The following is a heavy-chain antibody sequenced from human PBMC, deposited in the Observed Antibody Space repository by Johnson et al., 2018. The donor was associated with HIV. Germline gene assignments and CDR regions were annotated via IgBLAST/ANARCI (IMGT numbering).Heavy chain of an antibody. D-gene: IGHD5-12*01. Sequence: VQLVESGGGLVQPGRSLRLSCAASGFTFDDYAMHWVRQAPGKGLEWVSGISGSGGSTYYADSVKGRFTISRDNSKNTLYLQMTSLRGEDTAVYYCARERSRGGYSGYDYGAFDIWGQGTMVTVSS. J-gene: IGHJ3*02. CDR2: ISGSGGST. V-gene: IGHV3-23*04. CDR3: ARERSRGGYSGYDYGAFDI. CDR1: GFTFDDYA.